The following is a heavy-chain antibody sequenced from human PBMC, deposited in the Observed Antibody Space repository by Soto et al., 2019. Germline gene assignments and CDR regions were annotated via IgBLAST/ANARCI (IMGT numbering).Heavy chain of an antibody. Sequence: GGSLRLSCAASGFTFSNFAMSWVRQAPGKGLEWVSAISGSGTSKYDADSVKGRFSISRDNSKNTMYLQMNSLRAEDTAVYYCAKDRKSGSGWYWDYWGQGTLVTVSS. D-gene: IGHD6-19*01. V-gene: IGHV3-23*01. CDR2: ISGSGTSK. J-gene: IGHJ4*02. CDR3: AKDRKSGSGWYWDY. CDR1: GFTFSNFA.